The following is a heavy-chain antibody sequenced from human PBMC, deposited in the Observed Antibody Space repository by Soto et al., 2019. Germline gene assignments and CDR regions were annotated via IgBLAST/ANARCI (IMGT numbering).Heavy chain of an antibody. Sequence: QVQLMESGGGVVQPGRSLRLSCAASGFTFNTYAMHWVRQAPGKGLEWVAVITPDGTDQYYGDSVKGRFTISRDNSRNQLYMHMDSLGIEVMSICHSARRGVLGAQGLAYCDPWGRGTLVTVSS. J-gene: IGHJ2*01. V-gene: IGHV3-30*04. CDR3: ARRGVLGAQGLAYCDP. CDR2: ITPDGTDQ. CDR1: GFTFNTYA. D-gene: IGHD1-26*01.